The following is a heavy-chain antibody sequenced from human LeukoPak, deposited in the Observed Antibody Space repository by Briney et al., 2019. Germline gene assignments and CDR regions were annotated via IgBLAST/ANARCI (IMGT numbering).Heavy chain of an antibody. CDR1: GFTFSTYS. CDR3: ARFPRGAGYYYYYMDV. J-gene: IGHJ6*03. V-gene: IGHV3-21*01. CDR2: ITSLSTYI. Sequence: GGSLRLPCSASGFTFSTYSMNWVRQAPGNGLEWVSSITSLSTYIYYADSVKGRFTISRDNAKNSLYLQMNNLRAEDTAVYYCARFPRGAGYYYYYMDVWGKGTTVTVSS. D-gene: IGHD3-10*01.